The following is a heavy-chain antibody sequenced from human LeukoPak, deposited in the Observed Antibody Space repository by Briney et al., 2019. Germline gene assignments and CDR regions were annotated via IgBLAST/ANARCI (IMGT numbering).Heavy chain of an antibody. J-gene: IGHJ4*02. D-gene: IGHD1-14*01. V-gene: IGHV1-69*06. CDR1: GDTFRKYA. CDR3: LRGLTNFDS. Sequence: ASVKISCKASGDTFRKYAISWVRQAPCQGLEWMGGIIPIIGTTHYAQRFQGSVTMSADNSTTTAYLDLSSLRSNDTAMYYCLRGLTNFDSWGQGTLVTVSS. CDR2: IIPIIGTT.